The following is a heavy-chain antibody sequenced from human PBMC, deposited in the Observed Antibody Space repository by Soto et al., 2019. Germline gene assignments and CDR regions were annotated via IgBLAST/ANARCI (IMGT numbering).Heavy chain of an antibody. CDR1: GGSTITADYY. CDR3: ASANWAYAFDT. V-gene: IGHV4-30-4*01. Sequence: QVQLQESGPGLVKPSQTLSLTCTVSGGSTITADYYWSWIRQPPGKGLEWIGYIHYRGNTFYNPSLKSRLSLSIDTSENQFSLKLTSVTAADTAVYFCASANWAYAFDTWGQGTLVAVSS. D-gene: IGHD2-15*01. CDR2: IHYRGNT. J-gene: IGHJ3*02.